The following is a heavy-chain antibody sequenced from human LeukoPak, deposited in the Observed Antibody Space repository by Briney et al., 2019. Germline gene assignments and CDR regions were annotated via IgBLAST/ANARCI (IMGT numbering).Heavy chain of an antibody. D-gene: IGHD3-10*01. Sequence: PGGSLRLSCAASGFTFKNAWMSWVRQAPGKGLEWVGRIKSKTDGETTDYAAPVKGRFTISRDDSKNTVFLQMNSLKTEDTAVYYCASAHYGSGTYYNLFWGQGTLVTVSS. V-gene: IGHV3-15*01. CDR2: IKSKTDGETT. CDR3: ASAHYGSGTYYNLF. J-gene: IGHJ4*02. CDR1: GFTFKNAW.